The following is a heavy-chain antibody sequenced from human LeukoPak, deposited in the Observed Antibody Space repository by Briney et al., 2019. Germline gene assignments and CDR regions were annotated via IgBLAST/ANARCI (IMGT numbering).Heavy chain of an antibody. V-gene: IGHV4-39*01. CDR2: IYYSGST. CDR3: ARQWLRLPTYFDY. Sequence: SETLSLTCTVSGGSISSSSYYWGWIRQPPGKGLEWIGSIYYSGSTYYNPSLKSRVTISVDTSKNQFSLKLSSVTAADTAVYYCARQWLRLPTYFDYWGQGTLVTVSS. J-gene: IGHJ4*02. D-gene: IGHD5-12*01. CDR1: GGSISSSSYY.